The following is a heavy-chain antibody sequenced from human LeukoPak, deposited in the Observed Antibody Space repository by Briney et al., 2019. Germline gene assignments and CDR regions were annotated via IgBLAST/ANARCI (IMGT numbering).Heavy chain of an antibody. D-gene: IGHD3-10*01. V-gene: IGHV4-34*01. J-gene: IGHJ4*02. Sequence: SEAQSLTCAGYGGSFSGYYWSWIRQPPGKGLEWIGEINHSGSTNYNPSLKSRVTISVDTSKNQFSLKLSSVTAADTAVYYCARADGSGSPNFDYWGQGTLVTVSS. CDR2: INHSGST. CDR3: ARADGSGSPNFDY. CDR1: GGSFSGYY.